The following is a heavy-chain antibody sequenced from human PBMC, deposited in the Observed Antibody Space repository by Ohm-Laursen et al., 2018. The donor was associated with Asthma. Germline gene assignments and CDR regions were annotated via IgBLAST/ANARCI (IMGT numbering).Heavy chain of an antibody. Sequence: SLRLSCTASGFTFSSYGMHWVRQAPGKGLEWVAVISYDGSNKYYADSVKGRFTISRDNSKNTLYLQMNSLRAEDTAVYYCARAPRRWLQYSYFDYWGQGTLVTVSS. CDR1: GFTFSSYG. J-gene: IGHJ4*02. V-gene: IGHV3-30*03. D-gene: IGHD5-24*01. CDR2: ISYDGSNK. CDR3: ARAPRRWLQYSYFDY.